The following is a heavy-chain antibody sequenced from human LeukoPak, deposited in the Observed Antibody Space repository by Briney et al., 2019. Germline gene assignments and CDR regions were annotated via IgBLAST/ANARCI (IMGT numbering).Heavy chain of an antibody. J-gene: IGHJ5*02. CDR1: GGSISSYY. Sequence: SETLSLTCTVSGGSISSYYWSWIRQPPGKGLEWIGYIYYRGTNNYNPSLKSRVSMSLDTSKNQFSLRLSSVTAADTAIYYCARDSGTTGEVKFDPWGQGILVTVSS. CDR3: ARDSGTTGEVKFDP. D-gene: IGHD3-10*01. V-gene: IGHV4-59*08. CDR2: IYYRGTN.